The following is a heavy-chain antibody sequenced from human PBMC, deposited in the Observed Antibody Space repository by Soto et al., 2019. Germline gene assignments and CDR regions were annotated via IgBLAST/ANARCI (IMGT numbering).Heavy chain of an antibody. V-gene: IGHV4-61*08. CDR2: MSYSGPN. CDR3: ARDVGWFDP. CDR1: GGSISSGGYF. Sequence: TCTVSGGSISSGGYFWSWIRQRPGKGLEWIGYMSYSGPNHYNPSLRSRVTISVDTSKNQFSLRLSSVTAADTAVYYCARDVGWFDPWGQGTLVTVYS. J-gene: IGHJ5*02.